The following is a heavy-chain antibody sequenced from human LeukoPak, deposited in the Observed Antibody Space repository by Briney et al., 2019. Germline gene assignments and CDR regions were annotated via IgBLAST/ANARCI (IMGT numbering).Heavy chain of an antibody. D-gene: IGHD1-26*01. J-gene: IGHJ3*02. V-gene: IGHV3-74*01. CDR1: GFTFGSCW. CDR2: IKSDGSDT. Sequence: PGGSLRLSCAASGFTFGSCWKHWVRQAPGKGLVWVSRIKSDGSDTTYADSVKGRFTISRDNAKNTLYLQMNSLRVEDTAVYYCTYDSRYSGSYGAFDIWGQGTMVTVSS. CDR3: TYDSRYSGSYGAFDI.